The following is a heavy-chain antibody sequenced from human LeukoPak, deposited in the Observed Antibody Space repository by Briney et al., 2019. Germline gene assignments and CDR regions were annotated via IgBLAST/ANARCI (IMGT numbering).Heavy chain of an antibody. CDR3: ARGSDCGDYFDY. CDR2: IYYSGST. Sequence: SETLSLTCTVSGGSINSYYWSWIRQPPGKGLEWIGHIYYSGSTNHNPYLYSRVTISVDTSKHQFSLKLSSVTAADTAVYYCARGSDCGDYFDYWGQKTLVTVSS. CDR1: GGSINSYY. V-gene: IGHV4-59*01. D-gene: IGHD4-17*01. J-gene: IGHJ4*02.